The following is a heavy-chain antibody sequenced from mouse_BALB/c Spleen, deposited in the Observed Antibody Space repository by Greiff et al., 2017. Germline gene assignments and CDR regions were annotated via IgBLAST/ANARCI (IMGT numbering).Heavy chain of an antibody. V-gene: IGHV1-4*01. CDR3: ARDGNLRY. CDR1: GYTFTSYT. D-gene: IGHD2-1*01. CDR2: INPSSGYT. Sequence: VQLLQSGADLVRPGASVKMSCKASGYTFTSYTMHWVKQRPGQGLEWIGYINPSSGYTKYNQKFKGKATLTADKSSSTAYMQLSSLTSEDSAVYYCARDGNLRYWGQGTTLTVSS. J-gene: IGHJ2*01.